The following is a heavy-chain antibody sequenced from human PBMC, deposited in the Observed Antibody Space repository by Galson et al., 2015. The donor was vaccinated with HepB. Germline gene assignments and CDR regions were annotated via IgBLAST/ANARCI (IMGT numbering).Heavy chain of an antibody. V-gene: IGHV3-9*01. CDR3: AKGKYSGTYFDYYYYVMDV. D-gene: IGHD1-26*01. CDR1: GFTLDDYA. J-gene: IGHJ6*02. CDR2: VSWKSGSI. Sequence: SLRLSCAASGFTLDDYAMHWVRQAPGKGLEWLSGVSWKSGSIGYADSVKGRFTISRDNAKNSLYLEMNSLRPEDTALYYCAKGKYSGTYFDYYYYVMDVWGQGTTVTVSS.